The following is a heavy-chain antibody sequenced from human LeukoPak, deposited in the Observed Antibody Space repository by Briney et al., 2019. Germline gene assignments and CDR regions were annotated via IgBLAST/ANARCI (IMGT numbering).Heavy chain of an antibody. V-gene: IGHV4-61*10. Sequence: PSQTLSLTCTVSGGSISSGSYYWSWIRQPAGKGLEWIGYIYYSGSTNYNPSLKSRVTISVDTSKNQFSLKLSSVTAADTAVYYCARGGLTVYYFDYWGQGTLVTVSS. CDR3: ARGGLTVYYFDY. CDR2: IYYSGST. D-gene: IGHD4/OR15-4a*01. J-gene: IGHJ4*02. CDR1: GGSISSGSYY.